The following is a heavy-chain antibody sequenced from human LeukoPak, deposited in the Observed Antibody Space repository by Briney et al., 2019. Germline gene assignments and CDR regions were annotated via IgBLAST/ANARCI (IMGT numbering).Heavy chain of an antibody. CDR1: GFTFGNAW. CDR2: IKSKTDGGTT. CDR3: TTELLWFGESSGY. J-gene: IGHJ4*02. V-gene: IGHV3-15*01. Sequence: PGGSLRLSCAASGFTFGNAWMSWVRQAPGKGLEWVGRIKSKTDGGTTDYAAPVKGRFTISRDDSKNTLYLQMHSLKTEDTAVYYCTTELLWFGESSGYWGQGTLVTVSS. D-gene: IGHD3-10*01.